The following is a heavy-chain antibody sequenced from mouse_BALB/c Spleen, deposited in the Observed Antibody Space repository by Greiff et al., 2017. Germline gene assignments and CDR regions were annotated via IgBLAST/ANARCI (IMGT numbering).Heavy chain of an antibody. D-gene: IGHD2-14*01. CDR2: IRNKANGYTT. V-gene: IGHV7-3*02. J-gene: IGHJ4*01. CDR3: ARDEPTIGMRPYAMDY. CDR1: GFTFTDYY. Sequence: EVQLVESGGGLVQPGGSLRLSCATSGFTFTDYYMSWVRQPPGKALEWLGFIRNKANGYTTEYSASVKGRFTISRDNSQSILYLQMNTLRAEDSATYYCARDEPTIGMRPYAMDYWGQGTSVTVSS.